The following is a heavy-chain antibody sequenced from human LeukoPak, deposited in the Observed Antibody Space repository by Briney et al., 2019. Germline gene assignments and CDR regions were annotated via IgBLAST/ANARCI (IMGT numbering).Heavy chain of an antibody. Sequence: GESLKISCRVSGYSFASYWIFWVRQMPGKGLEWMGRIDPADSYTKYSPPFQGHVTLSVDKSISTAYLQWSSLKASDTAMYYCARRGSGDFFDHWGQGTLVTVSS. CDR1: GYSFASYW. J-gene: IGHJ4*02. D-gene: IGHD6-25*01. CDR3: ARRGSGDFFDH. CDR2: IDPADSYT. V-gene: IGHV5-10-1*01.